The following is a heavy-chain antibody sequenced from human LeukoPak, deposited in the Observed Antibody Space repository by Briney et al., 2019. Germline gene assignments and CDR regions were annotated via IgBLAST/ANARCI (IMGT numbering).Heavy chain of an antibody. V-gene: IGHV4-34*01. CDR2: INDSERS. J-gene: IGHJ6*03. CDR3: VRRWNYGIYDHIDA. Sequence: HPSETLSLTCAVYGGSFSNYYWGWIRQSPVKGLEGIGEINDSERSIYNPSLKSRVTISVDMSKNQFSLRLNSVTAADTAIYYCVRRWNYGIYDHIDAWGKGTTVTVSS. D-gene: IGHD1-7*01. CDR1: GGSFSNYY.